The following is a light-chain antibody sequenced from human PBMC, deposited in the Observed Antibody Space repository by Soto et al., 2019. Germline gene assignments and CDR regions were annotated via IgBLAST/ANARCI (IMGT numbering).Light chain of an antibody. CDR3: SSHRSSSTLVV. CDR1: SSDIGGYNF. Sequence: QAVVTQPASVSGSPGQSITISCTGTSSDIGGYNFVSWYQQHPGKAPKLMIYEVTNRPSGVSNRFSGSKSGNTASLTISGLQAEDEADYYCSSHRSSSTLVVFGGGTKLTDL. CDR2: EVT. V-gene: IGLV2-14*01. J-gene: IGLJ2*01.